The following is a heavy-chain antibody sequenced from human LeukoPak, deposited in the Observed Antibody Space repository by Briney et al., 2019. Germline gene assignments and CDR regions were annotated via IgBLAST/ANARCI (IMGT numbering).Heavy chain of an antibody. D-gene: IGHD2-15*01. CDR2: ISYDGSYE. CDR3: ARATQPWVLSGPADR. J-gene: IGHJ5*02. CDR1: LFTFQSYG. Sequence: PGRSLRLSCVASLFTFQSYGMDWVRQAPGKGLEWVAIISYDGSYETYGDSVKGRFTISRDNSKTTLYLQMNSTIVEDTAVYYCARATQPWVLSGPADRWGQGTLVTVSS. V-gene: IGHV3-30*03.